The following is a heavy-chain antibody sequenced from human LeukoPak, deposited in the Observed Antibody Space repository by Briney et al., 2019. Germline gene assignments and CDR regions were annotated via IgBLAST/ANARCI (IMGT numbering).Heavy chain of an antibody. D-gene: IGHD2-15*01. CDR1: GYTFTDYF. V-gene: IGHV1-2*02. J-gene: IGHJ3*02. CDR2: INPNSGGT. Sequence: ASVKVSCKASGYTFTDYFMHWVRQAPGQGLEWMGWINPNSGGTEYAQQFQGRITMTRDTSISTAYMELSRLRSEDTAVYYCASLVVATGAYIWGQGTMVTVSS. CDR3: ASLVVATGAYI.